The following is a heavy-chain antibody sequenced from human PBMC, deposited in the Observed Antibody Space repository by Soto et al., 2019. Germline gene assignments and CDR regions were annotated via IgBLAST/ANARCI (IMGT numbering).Heavy chain of an antibody. D-gene: IGHD3-10*01. J-gene: IGHJ4*02. V-gene: IGHV1-69*02. CDR2: IIPILGIA. CDR3: ATGTYYYGSGSRYFDY. CDR1: GGTFSSYT. Sequence: QVQLVQSGAEVKKPGSSVKVSCKASGGTFSSYTISWVRQAPGQGLEWMGRIIPILGIANYAQKFQGRVTITADKSTSTAYRELSSLRSEDTAVYYCATGTYYYGSGSRYFDYWGQGTLVTVSS.